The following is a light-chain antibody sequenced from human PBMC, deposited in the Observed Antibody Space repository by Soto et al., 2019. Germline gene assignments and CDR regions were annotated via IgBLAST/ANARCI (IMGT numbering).Light chain of an antibody. CDR1: QAVSSNY. CDR2: GAS. Sequence: ALTQSPGTLSSSPGERASLSFRASQAVSSNYLAWYQQKPGQAPRLLIYGASSRATGIPDRFSGSGSGTDFTLTISRLEPEDFAVYYCQQYATITFGQGTRLEI. CDR3: QQYATIT. J-gene: IGKJ5*01. V-gene: IGKV3-20*01.